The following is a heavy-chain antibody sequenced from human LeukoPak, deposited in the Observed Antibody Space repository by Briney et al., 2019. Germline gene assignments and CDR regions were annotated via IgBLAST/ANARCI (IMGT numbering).Heavy chain of an antibody. V-gene: IGHV4-39*07. J-gene: IGHJ6*03. CDR1: GGSISSSSYY. Sequence: SETLSLTCTVSGGSISSSSYYWGWIRQPPEKGLEWIGSIYYSGSTYYNPSLKSRVTISVDTSKNQFSLKLSSVTAADTAVYYCARAHYGSDMNYYYYYYMDVWGKGTTVTVSS. CDR3: ARAHYGSDMNYYYYYYMDV. D-gene: IGHD3-10*01. CDR2: IYYSGST.